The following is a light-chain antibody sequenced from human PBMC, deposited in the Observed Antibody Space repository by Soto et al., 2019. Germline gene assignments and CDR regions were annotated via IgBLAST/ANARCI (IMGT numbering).Light chain of an antibody. J-gene: IGLJ1*01. CDR2: EVD. Sequence: QSALTQPASVSGSPGQAITISCSGSSSDIGTYNIVSWYQHLPGKAPHLIIFEVDNRPSGVSDRFSASKSGNTASLTISGLQAEDEAEYYCSSYTTANSYVFGTGTKLTVL. V-gene: IGLV2-14*01. CDR3: SSYTTANSYV. CDR1: SSDIGTYNI.